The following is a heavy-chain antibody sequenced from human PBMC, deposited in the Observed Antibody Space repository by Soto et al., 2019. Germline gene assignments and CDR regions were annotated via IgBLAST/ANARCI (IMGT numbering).Heavy chain of an antibody. V-gene: IGHV3-30*18. CDR2: LSFDGHKQ. CDR1: GFTFSSYG. Sequence: QAQLVESGGDVVQPVRSLRLSCEASGFTFSSYGMHWVRQSPGKGLEWVAVLSFDGHKQYYADSVKGRFNITRDNSKNTLHLQMNSLRPEDAAVYYCAKAPTGSYSYFYGMDVWGQGTTVIVSS. D-gene: IGHD3-10*01. J-gene: IGHJ6*02. CDR3: AKAPTGSYSYFYGMDV.